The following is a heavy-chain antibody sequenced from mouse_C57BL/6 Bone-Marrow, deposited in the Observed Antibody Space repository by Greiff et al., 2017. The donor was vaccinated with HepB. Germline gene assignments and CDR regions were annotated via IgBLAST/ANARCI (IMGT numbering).Heavy chain of an antibody. CDR2: IWGVGST. V-gene: IGHV2-6*01. CDR3: AAHYYGSSYRFAY. CDR1: GFSLTSYG. Sequence: VKLVESGPGLVAPSQSLSITCTVSGFSLTSYGVDWVRQSPGKGLEWLGVIWGVGSTNYNSALKSRLSISKDNSKSQVFLKMNSLQTDDTAMYYCAAHYYGSSYRFAYWGQGTLVTVSA. J-gene: IGHJ3*01. D-gene: IGHD1-1*01.